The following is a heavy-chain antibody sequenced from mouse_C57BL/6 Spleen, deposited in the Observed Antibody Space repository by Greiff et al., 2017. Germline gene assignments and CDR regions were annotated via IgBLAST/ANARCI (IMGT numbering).Heavy chain of an antibody. J-gene: IGHJ2*01. D-gene: IGHD2-5*01. CDR2: INPSNGGT. V-gene: IGHV1-53*01. Sequence: QVQLQQPGTELVKPGASVKLSCKASGYTFTSYWMHWVKQRPGPGLEWIGNINPSNGGTNYNEKFKSKATLTVDKSSSTAYMQLSSLTSEDSAVYYCARVNYSNAYYFDYWGQGTTLTVSS. CDR1: GYTFTSYW. CDR3: ARVNYSNAYYFDY.